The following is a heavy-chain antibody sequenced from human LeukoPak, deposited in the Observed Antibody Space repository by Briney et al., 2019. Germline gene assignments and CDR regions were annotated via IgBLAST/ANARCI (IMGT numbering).Heavy chain of an antibody. D-gene: IGHD2-2*02. CDR1: GYSISSGYY. Sequence: SETLSLTCTVSGYSISSGYYWGWIRQPPGKGLEWIGSIYHSGSTYYNPSLKSRVTISVDTSKNQFSLKLSSVTAADTAVYYCARGPGVPAAIGEDYWGQGTLVTASS. CDR3: ARGPGVPAAIGEDY. J-gene: IGHJ4*02. CDR2: IYHSGST. V-gene: IGHV4-38-2*02.